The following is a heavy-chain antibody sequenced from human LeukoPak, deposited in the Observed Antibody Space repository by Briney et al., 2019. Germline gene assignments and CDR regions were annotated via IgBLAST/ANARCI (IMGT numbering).Heavy chain of an antibody. V-gene: IGHV3-64*02. Sequence: GGSLRLSCVASGFTFRNYAIHWVRQAPGEGLEYVSVINTDGRITYYADSVKGRFTISRDNSKNTVYLQMGSLRGEDMAVYYCTRDGGSFCDFDYWGQGALVTVSS. CDR2: INTDGRIT. J-gene: IGHJ4*02. D-gene: IGHD1-26*01. CDR3: TRDGGSFCDFDY. CDR1: GFTFRNYA.